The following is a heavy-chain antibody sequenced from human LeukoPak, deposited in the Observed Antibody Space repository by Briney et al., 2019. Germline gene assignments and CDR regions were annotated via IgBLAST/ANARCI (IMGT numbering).Heavy chain of an antibody. CDR1: GSTFSSYA. V-gene: IGHV3-30-3*01. Sequence: PGRSLRLSCAASGSTFSSYAMHWVRQTPGKGLAWVAVISYDGSNKYYADSVKGRFTISRDNSKNTLYLQMNSLRAEDTALYYCARDSEGRPGAVAGSGLDYWGQGTLVTVSS. J-gene: IGHJ4*02. D-gene: IGHD6-19*01. CDR2: ISYDGSNK. CDR3: ARDSEGRPGAVAGSGLDY.